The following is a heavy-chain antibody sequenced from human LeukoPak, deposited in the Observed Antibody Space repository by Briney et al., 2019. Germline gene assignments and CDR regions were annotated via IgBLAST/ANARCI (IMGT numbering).Heavy chain of an antibody. CDR2: IYYSGSI. CDR3: ARRDGSGSNDY. J-gene: IGHJ4*02. V-gene: IGHV4-39*01. D-gene: IGHD3-3*01. CDR1: GGSISSSSYY. Sequence: PSETLSLTCTVSGGSISSSSYYWGWLRQPPGKGREWIGNIYYSGSIYYNPPHKRRLTISVDTSKNEFSLHLISVTPPLPAVYSCARRDGSGSNDYWGQGTLVTVSS.